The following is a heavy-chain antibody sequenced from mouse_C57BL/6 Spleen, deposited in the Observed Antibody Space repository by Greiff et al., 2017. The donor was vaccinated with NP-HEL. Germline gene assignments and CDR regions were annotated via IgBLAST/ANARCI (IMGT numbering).Heavy chain of an antibody. V-gene: IGHV5-17*01. Sequence: EVKLMESGGGLVKPGGSLKLSCAASGFTFSDYGMHWVRQAPEKGLEWVAYISSGSSTIYYADTVKGRFTISRDNAKNTLFLQMTSLRSEDTAMYYCARQDGYYYAMDYWGQGTSVTVSS. CDR3: ARQDGYYYAMDY. D-gene: IGHD2-3*01. CDR2: ISSGSSTI. CDR1: GFTFSDYG. J-gene: IGHJ4*01.